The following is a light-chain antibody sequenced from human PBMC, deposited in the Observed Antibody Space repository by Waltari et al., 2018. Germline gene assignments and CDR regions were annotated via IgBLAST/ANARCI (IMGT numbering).Light chain of an antibody. CDR1: SSNIGSNS. Sequence: QSVLTQPPSASGTPGQRVTISCSGSSSNIGSNSVNWYQHLPGTAPKLLSHSNNQRPSGVPDRFSGSKSGTSASLAISGLQSEDEADYYCAAWDDSLNGAFGGGTKLTVL. CDR3: AAWDDSLNGA. CDR2: SNN. J-gene: IGLJ2*01. V-gene: IGLV1-44*01.